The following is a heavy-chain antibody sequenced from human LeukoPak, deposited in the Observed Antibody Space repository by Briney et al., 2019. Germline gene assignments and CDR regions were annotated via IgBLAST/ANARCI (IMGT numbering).Heavy chain of an antibody. Sequence: PGGSLRLSCAASGFTFSNYWMSWVRQAPGKGLEWVANIKQDGTQKFYVDSVKGRFTISGDNAKNSLYLQMNSLRAEDTAVYYCARDRWGYSYGGDWGQGILVTVSS. CDR2: IKQDGTQK. CDR3: ARDRWGYSYGGD. V-gene: IGHV3-7*01. CDR1: GFTFSNYW. J-gene: IGHJ4*02. D-gene: IGHD5-18*01.